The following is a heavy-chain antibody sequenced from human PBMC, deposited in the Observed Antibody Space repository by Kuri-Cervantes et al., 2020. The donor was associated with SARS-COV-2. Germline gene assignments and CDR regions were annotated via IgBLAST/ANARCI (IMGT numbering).Heavy chain of an antibody. CDR1: GESFSGYY. CDR2: VNHRGST. V-gene: IGHV4-34*01. CDR3: ARAYGFLRYIYYMDV. D-gene: IGHD4-17*01. Sequence: SETLSLTCAFYGESFSGYYWNWIRQSPGKGLQWIGEVNHRGSTNYNPSLKSRVTISVDTSSKQFSLNLSSVTAADTAVYHCARAYGFLRYIYYMDVWGRGTTVTVSS. J-gene: IGHJ6*03.